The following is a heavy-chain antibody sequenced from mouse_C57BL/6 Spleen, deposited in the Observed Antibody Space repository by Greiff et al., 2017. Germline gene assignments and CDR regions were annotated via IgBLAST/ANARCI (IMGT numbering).Heavy chain of an antibody. CDR2: IDPSDSYT. Sequence: VQLQQPGAELVMPGASVKLSCKASGYTFTSYWMHWVKQRPGQGLEWIGEIDPSDSYTNYNQKFKGKSTLTVDKSSSTAYMQLSSLTSEDSAVYYCARQLGMAWFAYWGQGTLVTVSA. CDR3: ARQLGMAWFAY. D-gene: IGHD4-1*02. CDR1: GYTFTSYW. V-gene: IGHV1-69*01. J-gene: IGHJ3*01.